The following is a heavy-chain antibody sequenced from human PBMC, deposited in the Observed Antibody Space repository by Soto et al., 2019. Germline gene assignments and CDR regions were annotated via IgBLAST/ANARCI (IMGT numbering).Heavy chain of an antibody. D-gene: IGHD3-3*01. CDR2: ISGSGGST. CDR1: GFTFSSYA. CDR3: AKGPGDFWSKHYYFDY. J-gene: IGHJ4*02. V-gene: IGHV3-23*01. Sequence: GGSLRLSCAASGFTFSSYAMSWVRQAPGKGLEWVSAISGSGGSTYYADSVKGRFTISRDNSKNTLYLQMNSLRAEDTAVYYCAKGPGDFWSKHYYFDYWGQGTLVTVSS.